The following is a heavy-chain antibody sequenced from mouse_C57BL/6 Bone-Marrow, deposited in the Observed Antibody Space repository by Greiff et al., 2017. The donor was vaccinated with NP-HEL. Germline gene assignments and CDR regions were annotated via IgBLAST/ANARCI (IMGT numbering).Heavy chain of an antibody. V-gene: IGHV14-4*01. J-gene: IGHJ4*01. CDR3: TATTVVAKGDYYAMDY. Sequence: VQLQQSGAELVRPGASVKLSCTASGFNIKDDDMHWVKQRPEQGLEWIGWIDPENGDTEYASKFQGKATITADTSSNTAYLQLSSLTSEDTAVYYCTATTVVAKGDYYAMDYWGQGTSVTVSS. D-gene: IGHD1-1*01. CDR2: IDPENGDT. CDR1: GFNIKDDD.